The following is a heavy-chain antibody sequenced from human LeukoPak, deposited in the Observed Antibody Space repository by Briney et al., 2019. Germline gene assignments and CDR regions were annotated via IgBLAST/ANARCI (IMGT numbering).Heavy chain of an antibody. CDR2: IRYDGSNK. D-gene: IGHD5-24*01. CDR1: GFTFSSYG. J-gene: IGHJ4*02. V-gene: IGHV3-30*02. Sequence: PGGSLRLSCAASGFTFSSYGMRWVRQAPGKGLEWVAFIRYDGSNKYYADSVKGRFTISRDNSKNTLYLQMNSLRAEDTAVYYCAKETIEDGYGDYWGQGTLVTVSS. CDR3: AKETIEDGYGDY.